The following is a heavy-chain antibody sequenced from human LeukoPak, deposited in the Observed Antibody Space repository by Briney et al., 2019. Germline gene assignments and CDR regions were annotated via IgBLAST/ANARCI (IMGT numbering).Heavy chain of an antibody. Sequence: GGSLRLSCAASGFTLCGDWMHWVRQVPQAGLLWGSRMTGDESSTTYADSVKRRFTIARDNAKNTVFLQMISLRAEDTAVYYCARDTGWYFDLWGRGTLVTVSS. CDR1: GFTLCGDW. V-gene: IGHV3-74*01. CDR2: MTGDESST. J-gene: IGHJ2*01. CDR3: ARDTGWYFDL. D-gene: IGHD4-17*01.